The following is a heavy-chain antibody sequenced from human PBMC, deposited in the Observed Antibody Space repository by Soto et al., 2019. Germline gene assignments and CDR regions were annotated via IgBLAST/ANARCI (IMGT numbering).Heavy chain of an antibody. D-gene: IGHD6-13*01. CDR1: GGPVSSGSYY. Sequence: LSLTCTVSGGPVSSGSYYWSWIRQPPGKGLEWIGYIYYSGSTNYNPSLKSRVTISVDTSKNQFSLKLSSVTAADTAVYYCARDLYSSSFGYWGQGTLVTVS. V-gene: IGHV4-61*01. CDR3: ARDLYSSSFGY. CDR2: IYYSGST. J-gene: IGHJ4*02.